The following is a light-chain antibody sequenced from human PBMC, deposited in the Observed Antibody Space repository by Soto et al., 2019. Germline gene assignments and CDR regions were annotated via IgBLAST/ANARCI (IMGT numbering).Light chain of an antibody. Sequence: DVVMTQSPLSLPVTLGQPASISCWSSHSLVHSDGNTYLSWLHQRPGQSPRRLIYKVSNRDSGVPDRFSDSRSGTDFTLKISRLEAEDVGVYCCVQGTHWPITFGQGTRLEIK. CDR1: HSLVHSDGNTY. V-gene: IGKV2-30*02. CDR2: KVS. CDR3: VQGTHWPIT. J-gene: IGKJ5*01.